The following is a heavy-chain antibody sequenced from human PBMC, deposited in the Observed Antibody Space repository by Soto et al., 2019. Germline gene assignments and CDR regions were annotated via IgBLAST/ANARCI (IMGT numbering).Heavy chain of an antibody. J-gene: IGHJ4*02. D-gene: IGHD2-21*01. CDR3: ARNDCGGGCPGFDY. Sequence: SETLSLTCTVSGVSISSGGYYWGWIRQHPGKGLEWIGYIYHSGSTYYNPSLKSRLNISVDRSKNQFSLKVSSVTAADTAVYYCARNDCGGGCPGFDYWGQGTLVTVS. V-gene: IGHV4-31*03. CDR2: IYHSGST. CDR1: GVSISSGGYY.